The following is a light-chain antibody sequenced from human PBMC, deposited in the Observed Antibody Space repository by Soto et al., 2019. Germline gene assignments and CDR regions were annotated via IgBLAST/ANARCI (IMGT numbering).Light chain of an antibody. V-gene: IGKV3-20*01. CDR1: QSVSSNY. J-gene: IGKJ1*01. CDR3: QQYGSSPWT. Sequence: EIVLTQSPGNLSLSPGERATLSCRASQSVSSNYLAGYQQKPGQAPRPLIYGASSRATGIADRFSGSGAWTDFNLTISRLESEDVAVYYCQQYGSSPWTCGQGTKVEI. CDR2: GAS.